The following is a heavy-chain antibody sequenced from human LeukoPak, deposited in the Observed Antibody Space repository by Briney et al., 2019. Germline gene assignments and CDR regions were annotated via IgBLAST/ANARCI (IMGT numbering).Heavy chain of an antibody. Sequence: SQTLSLTCTVSGGSISSGGYYWSWIRQHPGRGLEWIGYIYYSGSTYYNPSLKSRVTISVDTSKNQFSLKLTSVTAADTAIYYCARDWSAWDDFFSHLDVWGKGTSVTVSS. CDR2: IYYSGST. CDR1: GGSISSGGYY. J-gene: IGHJ6*04. D-gene: IGHD1-1*01. CDR3: ARDWSAWDDFFSHLDV. V-gene: IGHV4-31*03.